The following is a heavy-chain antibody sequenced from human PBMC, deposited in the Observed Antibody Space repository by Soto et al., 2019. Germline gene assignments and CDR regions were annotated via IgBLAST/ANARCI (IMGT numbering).Heavy chain of an antibody. V-gene: IGHV4-39*07. Sequence: PSETLSLTWTVSGGSISSSSYYWGWIRQPPGKGLEWIGSIYYSGSTYYNPSLRSRVTISVDTSKNQFSLTLSSVTAADTAVYYCARDRIMLTFGGGSGEWGIDSWGQGTLVTVSS. J-gene: IGHJ4*02. CDR1: GGSISSSSYY. CDR2: IYYSGST. CDR3: ARDRIMLTFGGGSGEWGIDS. D-gene: IGHD3-16*01.